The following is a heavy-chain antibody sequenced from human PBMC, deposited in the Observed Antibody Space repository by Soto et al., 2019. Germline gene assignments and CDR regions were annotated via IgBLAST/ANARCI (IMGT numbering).Heavy chain of an antibody. D-gene: IGHD6-6*01. J-gene: IGHJ6*02. CDR2: IYYSGST. CDR1: GGSISSGGYY. CDR3: AGIGENSSSSGRYYYYYGMDV. V-gene: IGHV4-31*03. Sequence: SETLSLTCTVSGGSISSGGYYWSWIRQHPGKGLEWIGYIYYSGSTYYNPSLKSRVTISVDTSKNQFSLKLSSVTAADTAVYYCAGIGENSSSSGRYYYYYGMDVWGQGTTVTVAS.